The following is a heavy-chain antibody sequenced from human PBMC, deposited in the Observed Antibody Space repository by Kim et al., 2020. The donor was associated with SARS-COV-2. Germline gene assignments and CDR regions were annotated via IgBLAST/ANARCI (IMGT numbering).Heavy chain of an antibody. CDR2: ISYDGSNK. Sequence: GGSLRLSCAASGFTFSSYAMHWVRQAPGKGLEWVAVISYDGSNKYYADSVKGRFTISRDNSKNTLYLQMNSLRAEDTAVYYCARSGPRRFGEFPYYFDYWGQGTLVTVSS. CDR1: GFTFSSYA. V-gene: IGHV3-30*04. J-gene: IGHJ4*02. CDR3: ARSGPRRFGEFPYYFDY. D-gene: IGHD3-10*01.